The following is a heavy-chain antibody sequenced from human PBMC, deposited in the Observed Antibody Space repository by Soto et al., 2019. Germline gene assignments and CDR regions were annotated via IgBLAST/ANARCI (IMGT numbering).Heavy chain of an antibody. Sequence: SETRSLTCTVSGGSISSSYWSWIRQPPGKGLEWIGYIYYSGSTNYNPSLKSRVTISVDMSKNQFSLKLSSVTAADTAMYYCARGRGTTMGTLNWGQGTLVTVSS. CDR1: GGSISSSY. CDR3: ARGRGTTMGTLN. D-gene: IGHD1-1*01. J-gene: IGHJ4*02. V-gene: IGHV4-59*01. CDR2: IYYSGST.